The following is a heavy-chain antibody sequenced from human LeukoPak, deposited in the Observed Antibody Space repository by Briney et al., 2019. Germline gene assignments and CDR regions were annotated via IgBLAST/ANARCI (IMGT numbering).Heavy chain of an antibody. J-gene: IGHJ3*02. CDR1: GFTFSSYE. Sequence: GGSLRLSCAASGFTFSSYEMNWVRQAPGKGLEWVSYITSSSSSRYYADSVKGRFTISRDNAKNSLYLQMNTLRAEDTAVYYCAGEGSHDAFDIWGQGTMVTVSS. CDR3: AGEGSHDAFDI. D-gene: IGHD3-10*01. V-gene: IGHV3-48*03. CDR2: ITSSSSSR.